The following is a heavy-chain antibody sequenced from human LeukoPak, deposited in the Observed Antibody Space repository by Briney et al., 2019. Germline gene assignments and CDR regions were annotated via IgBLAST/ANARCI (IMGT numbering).Heavy chain of an antibody. CDR3: ARDRYYYDSSGYYYEY. Sequence: ASVNVSCKASGYTFTSYGISWVRQAPGQGLEWMGWISAYNGNTNYAQKLQGRVTMTTDTSTSTAYMELRSLRSDDTAVYYCARDRYYYDSSGYYYEYWGQGTLVTVSS. CDR1: GYTFTSYG. J-gene: IGHJ4*02. V-gene: IGHV1-18*01. CDR2: ISAYNGNT. D-gene: IGHD3-22*01.